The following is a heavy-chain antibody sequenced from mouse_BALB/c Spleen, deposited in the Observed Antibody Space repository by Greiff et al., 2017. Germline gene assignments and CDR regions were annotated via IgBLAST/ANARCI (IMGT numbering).Heavy chain of an antibody. J-gene: IGHJ3*01. CDR2: ISSGGSYT. D-gene: IGHD4-1*01. Sequence: EVQRVESGGGLVKPGGSLKLSCAASGFTFSSYAMSWVRQTPEKRLEWVATISSGGSYTYYPDSVKGRFTISRDNAKNTLYLQMSSLRSEDTAMYYCARGGFSNWLFAYWGQGTLVTVSA. CDR1: GFTFSSYA. V-gene: IGHV5-9-3*01. CDR3: ARGGFSNWLFAY.